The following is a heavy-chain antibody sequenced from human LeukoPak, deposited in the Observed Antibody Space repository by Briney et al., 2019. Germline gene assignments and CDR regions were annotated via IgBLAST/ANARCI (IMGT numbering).Heavy chain of an antibody. CDR2: ISGRGANT. CDR3: AKTRTEMAATPDDC. D-gene: IGHD5-24*01. CDR1: GFTFSNYA. Sequence: PGGSLRLSCAASGFTFSNYAMTWVRQAPGKGLEWVPTISGRGANTNYADSVKGRFTISRDNSKNTLYLQMNSLRAEDTAVYYCAKTRTEMAATPDDCWGRGTLVTVSS. V-gene: IGHV3-23*01. J-gene: IGHJ4*02.